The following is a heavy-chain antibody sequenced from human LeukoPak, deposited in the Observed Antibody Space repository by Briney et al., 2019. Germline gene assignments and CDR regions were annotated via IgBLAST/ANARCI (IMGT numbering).Heavy chain of an antibody. V-gene: IGHV1-18*01. J-gene: IGHJ4*02. Sequence: ASVKVSCKASGYTFTSYGISWVRQAPGQGLEGMGWISAYNGNTNYAQKLQGRVTMTTDTSTSTAYMELRSLRSDDTAVYYCARDPMGGLEDSSGSFDYWGQGTLVTVSS. CDR3: ARDPMGGLEDSSGSFDY. CDR2: ISAYNGNT. D-gene: IGHD6-19*01. CDR1: GYTFTSYG.